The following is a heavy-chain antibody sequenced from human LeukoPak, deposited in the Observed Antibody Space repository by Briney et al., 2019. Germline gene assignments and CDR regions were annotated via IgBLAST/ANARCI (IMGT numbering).Heavy chain of an antibody. J-gene: IGHJ3*02. CDR2: ISYDGSNK. V-gene: IGHV3-30-3*01. CDR1: GFTFSSYA. Sequence: GGSLRLSCAASGFTFSSYAMSWVRQAPGKGLEWVAVISYDGSNKYYADSVKGRFTISRDNSKNTLYLQTNSLRAEDTAVYYCARGPTVPDAFDIWGQGTMVTVSS. CDR3: ARGPTVPDAFDI. D-gene: IGHD4-11*01.